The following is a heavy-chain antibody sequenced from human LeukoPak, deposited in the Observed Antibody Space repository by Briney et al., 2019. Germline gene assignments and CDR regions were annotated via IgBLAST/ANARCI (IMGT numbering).Heavy chain of an antibody. D-gene: IGHD6-19*01. CDR1: GYTLTELS. CDR2: FDPEDGET. J-gene: IGHJ2*01. V-gene: IGHV1-24*01. CDR3: AKGPPGSDNDWYFDL. Sequence: ASVKVSCKVSGYTLTELSMHWVRQAPGKGLEWMGGFDPEDGETIYAQKFQGRVTMTEDTSTDTAYMELSSLRSEDTAVYFCAKGPPGSDNDWYFDLWGRGTLVTVSS.